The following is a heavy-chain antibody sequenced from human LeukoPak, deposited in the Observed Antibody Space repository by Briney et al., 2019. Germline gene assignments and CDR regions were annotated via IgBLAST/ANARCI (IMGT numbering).Heavy chain of an antibody. V-gene: IGHV1-69*05. Sequence: GSSVKVSCKASGGTFSSYAISWVRQAPGQGLEWMGGIIPIFGTANYAQKFQGRVTITTDESTSTAYMELSSLRSEDTAVYYCARATSASNGDKGYYYYYYMDVWGKGTTVTVSS. CDR1: GGTFSSYA. J-gene: IGHJ6*03. D-gene: IGHD4-11*01. CDR3: ARATSASNGDKGYYYYYYMDV. CDR2: IIPIFGTA.